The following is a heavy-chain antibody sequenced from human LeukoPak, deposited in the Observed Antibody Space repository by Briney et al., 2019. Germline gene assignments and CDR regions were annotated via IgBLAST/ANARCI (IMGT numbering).Heavy chain of an antibody. V-gene: IGHV3-30*02. CDR1: GFTFSSYG. D-gene: IGHD3-10*01. CDR3: AKVRDYYYMDV. Sequence: PGGSLRLSCAASGFTFSSYGMHWVRQAPGKGLEWVAFIRFDGSDKYYADSGKGRFTISRDNSKNTNTLYLQMTSLRLEDTAVYNCAKVRDYYYMDVWGKGTTVTVSS. J-gene: IGHJ6*03. CDR2: IRFDGSDK.